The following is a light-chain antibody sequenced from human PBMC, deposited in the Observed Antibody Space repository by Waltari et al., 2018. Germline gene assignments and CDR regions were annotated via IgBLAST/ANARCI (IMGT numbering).Light chain of an antibody. V-gene: IGLV1-47*01. CDR3: ETWDSNTRV. CDR2: GNN. J-gene: IGLJ3*02. CDR1: SSNIGSYY. Sequence: QSLLTQPPSASGTPGQRVTISCSGSSSNIGSYYVYWYQQLPGTAPKLLIDGNNQRSSGVPDRFSGSKSGTSGSLAISGLRSEDEADYYCETWDSNTRVFGGGTKLTVL.